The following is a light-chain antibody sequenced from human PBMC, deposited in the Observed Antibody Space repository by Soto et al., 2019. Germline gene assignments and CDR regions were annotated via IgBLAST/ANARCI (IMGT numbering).Light chain of an antibody. CDR2: GSF. CDR3: LQFNQWPLT. Sequence: EIVMTQSPATLSVSPGERVTLSCRASQSVYSNLAWYQQKPGQAPRLLIHGSFTRATGIPARFSGSGSGTAVTLTIRSLQSEEFAVYSCLQFNQWPLTFGGGTKVEIK. J-gene: IGKJ4*01. CDR1: QSVYSN. V-gene: IGKV3-15*01.